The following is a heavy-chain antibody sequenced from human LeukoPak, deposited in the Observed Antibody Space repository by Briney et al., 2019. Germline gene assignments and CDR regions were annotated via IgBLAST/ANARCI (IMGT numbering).Heavy chain of an antibody. Sequence: GRSLRLSCVASGFTFSTYGMSWVRQAPGKGLEWVGRIKSKTDGGTTDYAAPVKGRFTISRDDSKNTVYVQMNSLKTEDTAVYYCTTQRYCSGGSCSDYWGQGTLVTVSS. CDR1: GFTFSTYG. CDR2: IKSKTDGGTT. J-gene: IGHJ4*02. V-gene: IGHV3-15*01. CDR3: TTQRYCSGGSCSDY. D-gene: IGHD2-15*01.